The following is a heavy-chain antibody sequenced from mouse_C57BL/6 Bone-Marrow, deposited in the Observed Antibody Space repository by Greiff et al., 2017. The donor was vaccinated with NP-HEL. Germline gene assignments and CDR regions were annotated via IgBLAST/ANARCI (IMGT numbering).Heavy chain of an antibody. CDR1: GYTFTSYW. J-gene: IGHJ4*01. CDR2: IDPSDSYT. V-gene: IGHV1-69*01. D-gene: IGHD2-12*01. Sequence: VQLQQPGAELVMPGASVKLSCKASGYTFTSYWMHWVKQRPGQGLEWIGEIDPSDSYTNYNQKFKGKSTLTVDKSSSTAYMQLSSLTSEDSAVYYCARAYYRYYAMDYWGQGTSVTFSS. CDR3: ARAYYRYYAMDY.